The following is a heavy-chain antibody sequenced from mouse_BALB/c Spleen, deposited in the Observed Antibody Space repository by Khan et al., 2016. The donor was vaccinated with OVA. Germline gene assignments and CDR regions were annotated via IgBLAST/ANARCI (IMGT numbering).Heavy chain of an antibody. CDR2: ISYSGNT. CDR1: GYSITTDYA. CDR3: ARVYGGDVDY. D-gene: IGHD1-1*01. J-gene: IGHJ2*01. V-gene: IGHV3-2*02. Sequence: EVKLEESGPGLVKPSQSLSLTCTVTGYSITTDYAWNWIRQFPGNKLEWMGYISYSGNTKYNPSLKSRISITRDTSKNQFFLQLKSVTTEDTARYYCARVYGGDVDYWGHGTTLTVSS.